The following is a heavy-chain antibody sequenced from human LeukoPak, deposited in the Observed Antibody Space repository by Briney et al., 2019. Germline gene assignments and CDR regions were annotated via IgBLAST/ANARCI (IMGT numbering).Heavy chain of an antibody. Sequence: PGGSLRLSCAASGFTFGNAWMTWVRQAPGKGLEWVGRIKSKTDGATTDYAAPVKGRFTISRDNSKNTLYLQMNSLRAEDTAVYYCAREMITFGGVIVSYYYYYMDVWGKGTTVTVSS. D-gene: IGHD3-16*02. CDR2: IKSKTDGATT. V-gene: IGHV3-15*01. CDR1: GFTFGNAW. CDR3: AREMITFGGVIVSYYYYYMDV. J-gene: IGHJ6*03.